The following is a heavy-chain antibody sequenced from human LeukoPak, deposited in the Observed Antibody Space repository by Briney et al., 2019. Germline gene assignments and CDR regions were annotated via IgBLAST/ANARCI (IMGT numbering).Heavy chain of an antibody. J-gene: IGHJ4*02. CDR3: ATDPIDY. Sequence: GGSLRLSCVASGFTLSGYMMSWVRQAPGKGLEWVSGISGGAGGAFYSDSVRGRFTISRDSPKNTLYLQMNSLRVEDTAVHYCATDPIDYWGQGTLVTVSS. D-gene: IGHD3-16*02. CDR1: GFTLSGYM. V-gene: IGHV3-23*01. CDR2: ISGGAGGA.